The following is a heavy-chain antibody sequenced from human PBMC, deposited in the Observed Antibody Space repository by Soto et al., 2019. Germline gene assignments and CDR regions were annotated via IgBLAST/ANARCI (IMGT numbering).Heavy chain of an antibody. V-gene: IGHV3-48*03. CDR3: ARELTQDFDNSGYPRPLFDY. CDR2: ISTIATTI. Sequence: EVQLVESGGGLVQPGGSLRLSCAASGFSFSSYEMNWVRQAPGQGLEWVSYISTIATTIYYAASVKGRFTISRGNAKNALYRQMNSLRAEDTAVYYCARELTQDFDNSGYPRPLFDYWGQGTLGTVSS. D-gene: IGHD3-22*01. CDR1: GFSFSSYE. J-gene: IGHJ4*02.